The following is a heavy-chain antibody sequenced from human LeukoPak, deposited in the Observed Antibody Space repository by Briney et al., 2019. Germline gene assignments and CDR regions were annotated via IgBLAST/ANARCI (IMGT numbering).Heavy chain of an antibody. CDR2: IYYSGST. J-gene: IGHJ4*02. Sequence: PSETLSFTCTVSGGSISSGDYYWSWIRQPPGKGLEWIGYIYYSGSTYYNPSLKSRVTISVDTSKNQFSLKLSSVTAADTAVYYCARLVSSSSWNYWGQGTLVTVSS. CDR1: GGSISSGDYY. CDR3: ARLVSSSSWNY. D-gene: IGHD6-13*01. V-gene: IGHV4-30-4*08.